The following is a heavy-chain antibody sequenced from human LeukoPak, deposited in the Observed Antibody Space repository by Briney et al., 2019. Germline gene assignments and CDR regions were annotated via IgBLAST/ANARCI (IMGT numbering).Heavy chain of an antibody. J-gene: IGHJ4*02. CDR3: AREQTRGWPY. CDR2: VIPIFGTA. D-gene: IGHD6-19*01. Sequence: SVKVSCKASGYTFTSYGISWVRQAPGQGLEWMGGVIPIFGTANYAQKFQGRVTITADESTSTTYMELSRLRSEDTALYYCAREQTRGWPYWGQGTLVTVSA. V-gene: IGHV1-69*13. CDR1: GYTFTSYG.